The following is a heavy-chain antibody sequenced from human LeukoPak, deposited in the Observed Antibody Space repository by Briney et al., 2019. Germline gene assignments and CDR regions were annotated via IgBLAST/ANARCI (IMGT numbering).Heavy chain of an antibody. Sequence: SGRCLRPACAASGLTVSSYWTSSVRHAPGKGLEWVANIKQEGSENYYVDSVKGRLTISRDNAKNSLYLQMNSVRVEDTAVYYCARYVPVAGLDYWGQGTLVTVSS. V-gene: IGHV3-7*03. CDR2: IKQEGSEN. D-gene: IGHD6-19*01. CDR1: GLTVSSYW. CDR3: ARYVPVAGLDY. J-gene: IGHJ4*02.